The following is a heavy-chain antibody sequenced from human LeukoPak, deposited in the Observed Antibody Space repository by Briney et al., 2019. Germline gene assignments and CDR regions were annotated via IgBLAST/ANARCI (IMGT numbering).Heavy chain of an antibody. CDR3: ARAYYDFWSGYYTKAFDI. V-gene: IGHV4-34*01. D-gene: IGHD3-3*01. J-gene: IGHJ3*02. CDR1: GGSFSGYY. Sequence: PSETLSLTCAVYGGSFSGYYWSWIRQPPGKGLEWIREINHSGSTNYNPSLKSRVTISVDTSKNQFSLKLSSVTAADTAVYYCARAYYDFWSGYYTKAFDIWGQGTMVTVSS. CDR2: INHSGST.